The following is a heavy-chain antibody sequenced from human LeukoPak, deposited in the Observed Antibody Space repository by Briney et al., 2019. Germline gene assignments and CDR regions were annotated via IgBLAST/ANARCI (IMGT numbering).Heavy chain of an antibody. D-gene: IGHD3-9*01. J-gene: IGHJ6*04. Sequence: AASVKVSCKASGGTFSSYAISWVRQAPGQGLEWMGGIIPIFGTANYAQKFQGRVTITADESASTAYMELSSLRSEDTAVYYCALRYFDWLSRSRVYYYYGMDVWGKGTTDTVSS. CDR1: GGTFSSYA. CDR2: IIPIFGTA. V-gene: IGHV1-69*01. CDR3: ALRYFDWLSRSRVYYYYGMDV.